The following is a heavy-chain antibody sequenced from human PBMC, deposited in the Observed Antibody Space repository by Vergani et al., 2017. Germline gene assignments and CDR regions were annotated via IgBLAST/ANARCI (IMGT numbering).Heavy chain of an antibody. V-gene: IGHV3-66*02. J-gene: IGHJ3*02. CDR3: TTAQRVSARVYSSSWYLWAFDI. CDR1: GFTVSSNY. Sequence: EVQLVESGGGLVQPGGSLRLSCAASGFTVSSNYMSWVRQAPGKGLEWVSVIYSGGSTYYADSVKGRFTISRDNSKNTLYLQMNSLRAEDTAVYYCTTAQRVSARVYSSSWYLWAFDIWGQGTMVTVSS. D-gene: IGHD6-13*01. CDR2: IYSGGST.